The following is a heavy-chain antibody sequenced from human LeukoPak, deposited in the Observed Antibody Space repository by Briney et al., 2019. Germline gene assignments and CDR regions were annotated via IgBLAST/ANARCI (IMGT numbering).Heavy chain of an antibody. D-gene: IGHD4-11*01. V-gene: IGHV3-23*01. CDR3: ARLADYGNYGPREYLDF. Sequence: GGSLRLSCAASGFTFSSYAMSWVRQAPEKGPEWVSAISGSGDRAYYADSVKGRFTISRDNAKTSLYLQMNSLRAEDTAVYYCARLADYGNYGPREYLDFWGQGTLVTVSS. CDR2: ISGSGDRA. CDR1: GFTFSSYA. J-gene: IGHJ4*02.